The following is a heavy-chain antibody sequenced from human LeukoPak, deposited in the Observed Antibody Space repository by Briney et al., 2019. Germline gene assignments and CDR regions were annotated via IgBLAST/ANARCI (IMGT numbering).Heavy chain of an antibody. CDR1: GFTFSSYG. J-gene: IGHJ4*02. CDR2: IRYDGSNK. D-gene: IGHD6-19*01. V-gene: IGHV3-30*02. CDR3: AKDQSGWYPGGFDY. Sequence: PGGSLRLSCAASGFTFSSYGMHWVRQAPGKGLEWVAFIRYDGSNKYYADSVKGRFTISRDNSKNTLYLQMNSLRAEDTAVYYCAKDQSGWYPGGFDYWGQGTLVTVSS.